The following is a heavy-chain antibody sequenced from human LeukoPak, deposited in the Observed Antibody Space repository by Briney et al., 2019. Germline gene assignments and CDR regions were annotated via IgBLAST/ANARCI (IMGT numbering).Heavy chain of an antibody. CDR3: ARSEWLLPRGEFDF. CDR2: IYPGDSDT. J-gene: IGHJ4*02. CDR1: GYSFTSYW. D-gene: IGHD3-3*01. Sequence: GESLKISCKGSGYSFTSYWIGWVRQMPGKGLEWMGIIYPGDSDTRYSPSFQGQVTISADKSISTAYLQWSSLKASDTAIYFCARSEWLLPRGEFDFWGQGTRVVVSS. V-gene: IGHV5-51*01.